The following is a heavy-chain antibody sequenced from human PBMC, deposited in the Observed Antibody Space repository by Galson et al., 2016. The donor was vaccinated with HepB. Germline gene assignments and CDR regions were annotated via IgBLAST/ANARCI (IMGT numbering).Heavy chain of an antibody. Sequence: SLRLSCAASGFTLSSYGMHWVRQAPGKGLEWVAVISYDGSDKYYGNSVKGRFTISRDNSKNTLYLQMNSLRAADIAVYYCVKEYCGGGSCFHTDSWGQGTLVTVSS. D-gene: IGHD2-15*01. J-gene: IGHJ4*02. CDR2: ISYDGSDK. CDR3: VKEYCGGGSCFHTDS. CDR1: GFTLSSYG. V-gene: IGHV3-30*18.